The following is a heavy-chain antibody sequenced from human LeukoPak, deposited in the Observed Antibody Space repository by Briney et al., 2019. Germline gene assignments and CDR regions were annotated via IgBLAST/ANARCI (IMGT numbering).Heavy chain of an antibody. V-gene: IGHV3-23*01. CDR3: ARERGILTGYYYGMDV. CDR1: GFPFDNYA. J-gene: IGHJ6*02. CDR2: ILGGGDRT. Sequence: PGGSLRLSCVGSGFPFDNYALNWVRQAPGRGLEWVSSILGGGDRTSHADSVKGRFTISRDNSKNTLFLEMNRLTADDTAVYYCARERGILTGYYYGMDVWGQGTTVTVSS. D-gene: IGHD3-9*01.